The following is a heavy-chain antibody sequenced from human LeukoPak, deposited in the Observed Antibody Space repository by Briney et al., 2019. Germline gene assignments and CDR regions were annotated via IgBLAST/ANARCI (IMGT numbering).Heavy chain of an antibody. CDR1: GGSFSGYY. V-gene: IGHV4-34*01. D-gene: IGHD4-11*01. CDR3: ARDQVDFDYTFYYYGMDV. J-gene: IGHJ6*02. Sequence: PSETLSLTCAVYGGSFSGYYWSWIRQPPGKGLEWIGEINHSGSTNYNPSLKSRATISVDTSKNQFSLKLSSVTAADTAVYYCARDQVDFDYTFYYYGMDVWGQGTTVTVSS. CDR2: INHSGST.